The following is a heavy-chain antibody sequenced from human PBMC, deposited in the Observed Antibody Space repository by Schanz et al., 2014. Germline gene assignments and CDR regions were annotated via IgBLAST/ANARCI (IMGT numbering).Heavy chain of an antibody. CDR1: GFTFSSYG. CDR2: LSGSGGST. V-gene: IGHV3-23*04. CDR3: AKQIHYDILTVTRN. D-gene: IGHD3-9*01. J-gene: IGHJ4*02. Sequence: EVHLVESGGGVVQPGRSLRLSCAASGFTFSSYGMHWVRQAPGKGLEWVSALSGSGGSTYYADSVKGRFTISRDNSKNTLYLQMNSLRAEDTAVYYCAKQIHYDILTVTRNWGQGTLXTVSS.